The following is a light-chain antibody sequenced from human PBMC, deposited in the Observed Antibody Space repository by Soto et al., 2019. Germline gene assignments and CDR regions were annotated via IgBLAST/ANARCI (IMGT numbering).Light chain of an antibody. CDR3: QQSYSSPPT. CDR2: AAS. J-gene: IGKJ1*01. CDR1: QSISNH. Sequence: DIQMTQSPSSPSASVGDRVIITGRASQSISNHLNWYQQKPGKAPKLLIFAASSLQSGVPSRFSGSRSGPDFTLTISSLQPEDFATYYCQQSYSSPPTFGQGTPVDIK. V-gene: IGKV1-39*01.